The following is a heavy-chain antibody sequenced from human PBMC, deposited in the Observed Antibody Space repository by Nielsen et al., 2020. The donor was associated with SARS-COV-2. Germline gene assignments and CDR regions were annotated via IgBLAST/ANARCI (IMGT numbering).Heavy chain of an antibody. CDR2: ISYDGSNK. D-gene: IGHD2-21*02. CDR3: ARALAYCGGDCYSGAGYYGMDV. Sequence: GESLKISCSASGFTFSTSGMHWVRQAPGKGLEWVAVISYDGSNKYYADSVKGRFTISRDNSKNTLYLQMNSLRAEDTAVYYCARALAYCGGDCYSGAGYYGMDVWGQGTTVTVSS. J-gene: IGHJ6*02. CDR1: GFTFSTSG. V-gene: IGHV3-30*19.